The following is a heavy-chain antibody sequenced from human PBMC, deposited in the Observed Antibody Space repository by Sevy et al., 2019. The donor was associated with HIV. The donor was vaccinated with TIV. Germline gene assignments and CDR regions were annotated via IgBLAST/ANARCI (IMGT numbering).Heavy chain of an antibody. D-gene: IGHD3-3*01. V-gene: IGHV3-7*01. CDR2: IKQDGSEK. CDR1: GFTFSSYW. CDR3: ARVPPILEWLLSEEYFQH. J-gene: IGHJ1*01. Sequence: GGSLRLSCAPSGFTFSSYWMSWVRQAPGKGLEWVANIKQDGSEKYYVDSVKGRFTISRDNAKNSLYLQINSLRAEDTAVYYCARVPPILEWLLSEEYFQHWGQGTLVTVSS.